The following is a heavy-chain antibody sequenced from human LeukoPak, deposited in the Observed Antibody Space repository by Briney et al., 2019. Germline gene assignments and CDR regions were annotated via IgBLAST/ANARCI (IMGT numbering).Heavy chain of an antibody. V-gene: IGHV3-23*01. CDR3: AKRGLWFGELGYYFDY. CDR2: ISGSGGST. CDR1: GFTFSSYA. D-gene: IGHD3-10*01. Sequence: GGSLRLSCAASGFTFSSYAMSWVRQAPGKGLEWVSAISGSGGSTYYADSVKGRFTISRDNSKNTLYLQMDSLRAEDTAVYYCAKRGLWFGELGYYFDYWGQGTLVTVSS. J-gene: IGHJ4*02.